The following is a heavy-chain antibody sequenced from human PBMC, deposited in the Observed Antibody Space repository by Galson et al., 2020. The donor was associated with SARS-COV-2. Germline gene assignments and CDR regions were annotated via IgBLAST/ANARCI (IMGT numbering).Heavy chain of an antibody. CDR2: ITSDGSST. V-gene: IGHV3-74*01. D-gene: IGHD4-17*01. CDR3: ARDDYGGNSQGAMVDS. Sequence: ALHGESLKISCAASGFSFSSYWMHWVRQTPGKGLVWVSRITSDGSSTNYADSVKGRFTISRDNAKNTLYLQMNTLRADDTAVYYCARDDYGGNSQGAMVDSWGQGTLVTVSS. CDR1: GFSFSSYW. J-gene: IGHJ4*02.